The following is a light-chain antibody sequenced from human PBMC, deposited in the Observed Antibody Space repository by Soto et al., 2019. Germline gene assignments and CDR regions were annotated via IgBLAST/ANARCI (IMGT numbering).Light chain of an antibody. CDR3: QQSYSIPWT. CDR1: QSVSRN. J-gene: IGKJ1*01. V-gene: IGKV3-15*01. Sequence: EIVMTQSPATLSVSPGERATLSCRASQSVSRNLAWYQQKPGQAPRLLIYGASTRATGIPARFSGSGSGTEFTLTISSLQSEDFATYYCQQSYSIPWTFGQGTKVEIK. CDR2: GAS.